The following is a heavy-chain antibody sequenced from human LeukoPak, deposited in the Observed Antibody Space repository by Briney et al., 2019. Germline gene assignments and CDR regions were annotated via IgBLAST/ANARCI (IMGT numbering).Heavy chain of an antibody. CDR1: GFTFGDYA. Sequence: KPGRSLRLSCTASGFTFGDYAMSWFRQAPGKGLEWVGFIRSKAYGGTTEYAASVKGRFTISRDDSKSIAYLQMNSLKTEDTAVYYCARAVPYYDSSGYYRDYWGQGTLVTVSS. CDR2: IRSKAYGGTT. J-gene: IGHJ4*02. V-gene: IGHV3-49*05. D-gene: IGHD3-22*01. CDR3: ARAVPYYDSSGYYRDY.